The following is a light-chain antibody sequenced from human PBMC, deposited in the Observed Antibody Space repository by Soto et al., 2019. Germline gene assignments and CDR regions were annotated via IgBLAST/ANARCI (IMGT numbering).Light chain of an antibody. J-gene: IGLJ1*01. Sequence: QSVRTQPAAVAGCPGQSITICCTGSSRDIGTSSLVSWYQQYPGKAPKLIIYEVTKRPSGISYRCSGSKSGNTASLTISGLQPEDVSTYYCYSSASFSTSLPVF. CDR2: EVT. V-gene: IGLV2-23*02. CDR1: SRDIGTSSL. CDR3: YSSASFSTSLPV.